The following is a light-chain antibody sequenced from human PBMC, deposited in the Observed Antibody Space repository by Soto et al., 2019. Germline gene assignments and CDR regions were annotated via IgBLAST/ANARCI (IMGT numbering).Light chain of an antibody. CDR3: RSSAVTTIAYV. V-gene: IGLV2-23*02. CDR1: SSDVGSYNY. Sequence: QSALTQPASVSGSPGQSITISCTGTSSDVGSYNYVSWFQHHPGKAPKLIIYEVNKRPSGISDRFSGSKSGNTASLPISGLQAEDEADESGRSSAVTTIAYVFGTGTKVTV. CDR2: EVN. J-gene: IGLJ1*01.